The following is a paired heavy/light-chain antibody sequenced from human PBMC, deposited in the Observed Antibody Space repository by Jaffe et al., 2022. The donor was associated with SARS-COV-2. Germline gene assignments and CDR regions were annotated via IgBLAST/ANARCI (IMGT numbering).Light chain of an antibody. CDR1: NIGSKS. V-gene: IGLV3-21*02. J-gene: IGLJ2*01. CDR3: QVWDSSSSVV. CDR2: DDS. Sequence: SYVLTQPPSVSVAPGQTARITCGGNNIGSKSVHWYQQKPGQAPVLVVYDDSDRPSGIPERFSGSNSGNTATLTISRVEAGDEADYYCQVWDSSSSVVFGGGTKLTVL.
Heavy chain of an antibody. V-gene: IGHV1-69*08. CDR3: ARDSRSLWFGELTSTYYFDY. Sequence: QVQLVQSGAEVKKPGSSVKVSCKASGGTFSSYTISWVRQAPGQGLEWMGRIIPILGIANYAQKFQGRVTITADKSTSTAYMELSSLRSEDTAVYYCARDSRSLWFGELTSTYYFDYWGQGTLVTVSS. J-gene: IGHJ4*02. D-gene: IGHD3-10*01. CDR1: GGTFSSYT. CDR2: IIPILGIA.